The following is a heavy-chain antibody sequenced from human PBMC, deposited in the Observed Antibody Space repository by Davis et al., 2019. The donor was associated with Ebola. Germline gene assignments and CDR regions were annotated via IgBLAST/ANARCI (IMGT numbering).Heavy chain of an antibody. J-gene: IGHJ4*02. Sequence: SVKVSCKPSGFAFKTSAMQWVRQARGQRLEWIGWIVLGSGNTEYAQKFQERVTITRDMSTDTVYMELRSLGFEDTAIYYCAADPVSGRFGYWGQGTPVTFSS. V-gene: IGHV1-58*02. CDR2: IVLGSGNT. CDR1: GFAFKTSA. CDR3: AADPVSGRFGY. D-gene: IGHD3-10*01.